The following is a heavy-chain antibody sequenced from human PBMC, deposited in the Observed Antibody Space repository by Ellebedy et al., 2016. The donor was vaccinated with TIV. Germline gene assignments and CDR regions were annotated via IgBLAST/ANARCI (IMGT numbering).Heavy chain of an antibody. Sequence: SETLSLXXTVSGGSLSTDFWTWIRQPAGKGLEWIGRVNSRGTTNYNPSLKSRVTMSVDTSKNQFSLKLSSATAADTAVYYCARGELYSSTWYTYWGQGTLVTVSS. J-gene: IGHJ4*02. CDR3: ARGELYSSTWYTY. D-gene: IGHD6-13*01. CDR1: GGSLSTDF. V-gene: IGHV4-4*07. CDR2: VNSRGTT.